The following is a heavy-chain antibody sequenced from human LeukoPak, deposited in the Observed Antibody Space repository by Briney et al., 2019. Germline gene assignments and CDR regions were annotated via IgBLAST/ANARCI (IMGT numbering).Heavy chain of an antibody. CDR3: ARLPTGFPNWFDS. CDR2: FHSSGST. D-gene: IGHD4-17*01. V-gene: IGHV4-39*02. J-gene: IGHJ5*01. CDR1: GGPIRSGSYS. Sequence: PSEALSLTCTVSGGPIRSGSYSWGWIRQPPGEGLEWIGTFHSSGSTYYNPSLSSRLTVSVDTSKNHFFLNLSLVSAADTALYYCARLPTGFPNWFDSWGQGTLVTVSS.